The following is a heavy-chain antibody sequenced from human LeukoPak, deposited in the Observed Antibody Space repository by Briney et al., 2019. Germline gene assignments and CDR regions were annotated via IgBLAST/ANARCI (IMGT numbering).Heavy chain of an antibody. D-gene: IGHD3-10*01. V-gene: IGHV3-11*01. Sequence: PGGSLRLSCAASGFTFSDYDMSWIRQAPGQGLEWASYISSSGSTIYYADSVKGRFTISRDNSKNSLYLQMNGLRSEDTAVYYCARELIMVRGVIGYWGQGTLVPVSS. J-gene: IGHJ4*02. CDR1: GFTFSDYD. CDR3: ARELIMVRGVIGY. CDR2: ISSSGSTI.